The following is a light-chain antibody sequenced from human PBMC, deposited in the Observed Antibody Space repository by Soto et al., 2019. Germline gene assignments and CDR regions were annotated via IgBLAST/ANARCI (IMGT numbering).Light chain of an antibody. CDR2: DVS. CDR1: SSDVGGYNY. CDR3: CSYAGSYYV. Sequence: QSALTHPRSVSGSPGQSVTVSCTGTSSDVGGYNYVSWYQQHPGKAPKLMIYDVSKRPSGVPDRFSGSKSGNTASLTISGIQAEDEADYYCCSYAGSYYVFGTGTKLTVL. V-gene: IGLV2-11*01. J-gene: IGLJ1*01.